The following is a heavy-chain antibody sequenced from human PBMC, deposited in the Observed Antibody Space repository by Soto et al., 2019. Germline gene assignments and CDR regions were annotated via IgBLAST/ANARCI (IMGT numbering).Heavy chain of an antibody. CDR2: VSGSSGSK. J-gene: IGHJ4*02. V-gene: IGHV3-23*01. CDR3: AKDWWSGSTCYCFEN. CDR1: GFTFSSYA. Sequence: EVQLLESGGGLVQPGGSLRLSCAASGFTFSSYAMSWVRQAPGKGLEWVSSVSGSSGSKSYADSVKGRFTISRDNSKSPVYLQMNSLRAEDTAVYFCAKDWWSGSTCYCFENWGQGTLVTVSS. D-gene: IGHD3-3*01.